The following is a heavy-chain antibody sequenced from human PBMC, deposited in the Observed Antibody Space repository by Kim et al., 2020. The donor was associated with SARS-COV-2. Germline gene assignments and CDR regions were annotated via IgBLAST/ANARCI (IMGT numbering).Heavy chain of an antibody. V-gene: IGHV3-33*01. J-gene: IGHJ6*02. CDR1: GFTFSSYG. CDR2: IWYDGSNK. Sequence: GGSLRLSCAASGFTFSSYGMHWVRQAPGKGLEWVAVIWYDGSNKYYADSVKGRFTISRDNSKNTLYLQMNSLRAEDTAVYYCARGMATITRYYYYYGMDVWGQGTTVTVSS. CDR3: ARGMATITRYYYYYGMDV. D-gene: IGHD5-12*01.